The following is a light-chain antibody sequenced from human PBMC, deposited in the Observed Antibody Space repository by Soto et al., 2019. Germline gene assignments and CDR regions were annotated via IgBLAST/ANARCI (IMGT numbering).Light chain of an antibody. Sequence: DIQMTQSPSTLSASVGDRVTITCRASQSISSWLAWYQQKPGKAPKLLIYKASSLESGVPSRFSGSGSGTEFTLTISSLQPDDFANYYCQQYNSYPLTFGQGTKVEIK. CDR3: QQYNSYPLT. J-gene: IGKJ1*01. CDR2: KAS. V-gene: IGKV1-5*03. CDR1: QSISSW.